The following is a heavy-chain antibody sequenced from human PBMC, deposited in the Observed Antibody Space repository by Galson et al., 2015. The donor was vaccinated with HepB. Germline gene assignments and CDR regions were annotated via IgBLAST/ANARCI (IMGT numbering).Heavy chain of an antibody. CDR3: ARVGGGYRNPAPYFDY. Sequence: SVKVSCKASGYTFTSYYMHWVRQAPGQGLEWMGIINPSGGSTSYAQKFQGRVTMTRDTSTSTVYMELSSLRSEDTAVYYCARVGGGYRNPAPYFDYWGQGTLVTVSS. CDR1: GYTFTSYY. V-gene: IGHV1-46*01. CDR2: INPSGGST. J-gene: IGHJ4*02. D-gene: IGHD1-14*01.